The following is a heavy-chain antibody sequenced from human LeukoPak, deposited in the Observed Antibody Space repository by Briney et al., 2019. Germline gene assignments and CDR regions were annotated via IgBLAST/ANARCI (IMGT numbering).Heavy chain of an antibody. Sequence: QPGGSLRLSCAASGFTFSSYWMSWVRQAPGKGLEWVANIKQDGSEKYYVDSVKGRFTISRDNAKNSLYLQVNSLRAEDTAMYYCTREGMTAGSDYWGQGALVTVSS. V-gene: IGHV3-7*01. CDR3: TREGMTAGSDY. D-gene: IGHD6-13*01. J-gene: IGHJ4*02. CDR1: GFTFSSYW. CDR2: IKQDGSEK.